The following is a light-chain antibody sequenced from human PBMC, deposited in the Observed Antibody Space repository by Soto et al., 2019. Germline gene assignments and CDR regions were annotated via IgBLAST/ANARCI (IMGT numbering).Light chain of an antibody. CDR1: QTINSY. J-gene: IGKJ3*01. CDR3: QHGGA. Sequence: IQMTQSPSSLSASVGDRVTITCRASQTINSYLHWYQQKPGKAPKLLIYNSSNLQSGVPSRFGGSGSGTDFTLTISTLQPEDFATYYCQHGGAFGPGTKVDIK. V-gene: IGKV1-39*01. CDR2: NSS.